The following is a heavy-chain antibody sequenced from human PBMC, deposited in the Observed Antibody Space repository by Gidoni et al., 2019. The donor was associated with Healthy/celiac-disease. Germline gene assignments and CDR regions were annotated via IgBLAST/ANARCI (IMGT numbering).Heavy chain of an antibody. V-gene: IGHV3-53*02. CDR3: ASTPYYYDSSGYYGEYFQH. CDR1: GFTVSSNY. D-gene: IGHD3-22*01. Sequence: EVQLVETGGGLIQPGGSLRLSCAASGFTVSSNYMSWVRQAPGKGLEWVSVIYSGGSTYYADSVKGRFTISRDNSKNTLYLQMNSLRAEDTAVYYCASTPYYYDSSGYYGEYFQHWGQGTLVTVPS. CDR2: IYSGGST. J-gene: IGHJ1*01.